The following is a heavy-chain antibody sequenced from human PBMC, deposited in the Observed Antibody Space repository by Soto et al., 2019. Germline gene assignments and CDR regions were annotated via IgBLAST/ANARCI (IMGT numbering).Heavy chain of an antibody. Sequence: EVQLVESGGGFVKPGGSLRLSCAASGFTFSDAWMTWVRQAPGKVLEWVGRTKSKSDGGTRDYAVALKDRFTISRDDSINTLYLHINSLKTEDTAVYYCATVRRGYYLLFGNWGQGTLVTVSS. D-gene: IGHD3-3*01. CDR1: GFTFSDAW. V-gene: IGHV3-15*01. CDR3: ATVRRGYYLLFGN. CDR2: TKSKSDGGTR. J-gene: IGHJ4*02.